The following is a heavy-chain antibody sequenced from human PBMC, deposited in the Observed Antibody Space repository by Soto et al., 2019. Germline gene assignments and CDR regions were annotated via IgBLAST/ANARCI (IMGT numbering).Heavy chain of an antibody. CDR1: GFSFSSYY. CDR3: VKGPFPYYYHSGGSYWLDS. Sequence: LRLSCAASGFSFSSYYMHWVRQAPGKGLEYVSSICNSGSIGYADSVKGRFTITRDNAKNSLFLEMKSLRPEDTAFYYCVKGPFPYYYHSGGSYWLDSWGQGTLVTVSS. CDR2: ICNSGSI. V-gene: IGHV3-9*01. J-gene: IGHJ5*01. D-gene: IGHD3-22*01.